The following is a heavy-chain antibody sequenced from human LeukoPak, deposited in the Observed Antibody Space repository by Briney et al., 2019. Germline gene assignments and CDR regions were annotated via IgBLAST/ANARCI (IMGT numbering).Heavy chain of an antibody. CDR2: IYTSGST. J-gene: IGHJ3*02. CDR3: ARDDSSGSDAFDI. CDR1: GGSISSYY. V-gene: IGHV4-4*07. Sequence: SETLSLTCTVSGGSISSYYWIWIRQPAGKGLEWIGRIYTSGSTNYNPSLKSRVTMSVDTSKNQFSLKLSSVTAADTAVYYCARDDSSGSDAFDIWGQGTMVTVSS. D-gene: IGHD3-22*01.